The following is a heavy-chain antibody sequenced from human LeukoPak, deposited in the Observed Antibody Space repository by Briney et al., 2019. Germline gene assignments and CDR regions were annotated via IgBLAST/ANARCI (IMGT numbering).Heavy chain of an antibody. CDR2: IIPIFGTA. D-gene: IGHD3-3*01. CDR3: AGGAHYDFWSGHTYYYGMDV. CDR1: GGTFSSYA. Sequence: SVKVSCKASGGTFSSYAISWVRQAPGQGLEWMGGIIPIFGTANYAQKFQGRVTITADESTSTAYMELSSLRSEDTAVYYCAGGAHYDFWSGHTYYYGMDVWGQGTTVTVSS. V-gene: IGHV1-69*13. J-gene: IGHJ6*02.